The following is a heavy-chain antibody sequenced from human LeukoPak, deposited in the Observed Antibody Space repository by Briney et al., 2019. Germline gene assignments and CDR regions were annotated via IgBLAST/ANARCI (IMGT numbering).Heavy chain of an antibody. CDR2: ISSSSSYI. Sequence: GGSLRLSCAASGFTFSSYDINWLRQAPGQGLEWISSISSSSSYIYYADSVRGRFTISRDNAKHSVFLQMNRLRAEDTAVYYCARALSIATTVDIWGLGTMVTVSS. J-gene: IGHJ3*02. CDR1: GFTFSSYD. D-gene: IGHD6-6*01. CDR3: ARALSIATTVDI. V-gene: IGHV3-21*01.